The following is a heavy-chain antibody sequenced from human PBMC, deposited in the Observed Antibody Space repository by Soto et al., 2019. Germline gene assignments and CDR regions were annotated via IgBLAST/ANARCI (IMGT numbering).Heavy chain of an antibody. CDR2: ISSSSSTI. CDR1: GFTFSSYS. CDR3: ARDLIGYDFWSGYRSNWFDP. Sequence: GGSLRLSCAASGFTFSSYSMNWVRQAPGKGLEWVSYISSSSSTIYYADSVKGRFTISRDNAKNSLYLQMNSLRDEDTAVYYCARDLIGYDFWSGYRSNWFDPWGQGTLVTVSS. V-gene: IGHV3-48*02. D-gene: IGHD3-3*01. J-gene: IGHJ5*02.